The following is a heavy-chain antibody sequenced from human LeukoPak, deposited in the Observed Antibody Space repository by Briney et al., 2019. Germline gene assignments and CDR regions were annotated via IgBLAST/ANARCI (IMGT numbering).Heavy chain of an antibody. J-gene: IGHJ6*02. V-gene: IGHV4-61*01. CDR1: GGSVSSGSYY. CDR3: ARTYPAFPMDV. D-gene: IGHD2-2*01. Sequence: PSETLSLTCTVSGGSVSSGSYYWSWIRQPPGKGLEWIGYIYYSGSTNYNPSLKSRVTISVDTSKNQFSLKLSSVTAADTAVYYCARTYPAFPMDVWGQGTTVTVSS. CDR2: IYYSGST.